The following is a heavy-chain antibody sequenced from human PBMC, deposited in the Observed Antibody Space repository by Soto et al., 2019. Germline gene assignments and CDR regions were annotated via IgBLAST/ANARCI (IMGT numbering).Heavy chain of an antibody. D-gene: IGHD3-22*01. Sequence: GESLKISCKGSGYSFTSYWIGWVRQMPGKGLEWMGIIYPGDSGTRYSPSFQGQVTISADKSISTAYLQWSSLKASDTAMYYCARRDSDYYDSSGKDQYYFDYWGQGTLVTVSS. V-gene: IGHV5-51*01. CDR3: ARRDSDYYDSSGKDQYYFDY. CDR1: GYSFTSYW. J-gene: IGHJ4*02. CDR2: IYPGDSGT.